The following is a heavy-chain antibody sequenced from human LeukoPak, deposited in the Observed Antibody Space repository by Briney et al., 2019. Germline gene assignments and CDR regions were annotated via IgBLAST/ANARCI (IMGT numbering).Heavy chain of an antibody. D-gene: IGHD1-20*01. CDR2: ISSSGSTI. Sequence: KSGGSLRLSCAASGFTFSDFYMSWIRQAPGKGLGWVSYISSSGSTIYYADSVKGRFTISRDNAKNSLYLQMNSLRAEDTAVYYCARRRYNWNAIDYWGQGTLVTVSS. CDR1: GFTFSDFY. J-gene: IGHJ4*02. V-gene: IGHV3-11*01. CDR3: ARRRYNWNAIDY.